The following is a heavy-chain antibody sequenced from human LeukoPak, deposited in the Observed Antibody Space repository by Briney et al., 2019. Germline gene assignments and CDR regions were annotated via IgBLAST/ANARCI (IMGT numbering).Heavy chain of an antibody. D-gene: IGHD3-10*01. CDR3: ARSLWFGESDQYYMDV. Sequence: SETLSLTCTVSGGSISSYYWSWIRQPPGKGLEWIGYIYYSGSTNYNPSLKSRVTISVDTSKNQFSLKLSSVTAADTAVYYCARSLWFGESDQYYMDVWGKGTTVTVS. CDR1: GGSISSYY. J-gene: IGHJ6*03. V-gene: IGHV4-59*01. CDR2: IYYSGST.